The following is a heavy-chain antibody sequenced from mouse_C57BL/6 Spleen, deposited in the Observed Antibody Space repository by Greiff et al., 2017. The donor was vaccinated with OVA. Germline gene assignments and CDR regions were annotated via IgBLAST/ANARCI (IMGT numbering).Heavy chain of an antibody. Sequence: EVQLVESGGGLVQPGGSLSLSCAASGFTFTDYYMSWVRQPPGKALEWLGFIRNKANGYTTEYSASVKGRFTISRDNSQSILYLQMNALRAEDSATYYCARSLIYYDYDVGAWFAYWGQGTLVTVSA. J-gene: IGHJ3*01. V-gene: IGHV7-3*01. D-gene: IGHD2-4*01. CDR2: IRNKANGYTT. CDR1: GFTFTDYY. CDR3: ARSLIYYDYDVGAWFAY.